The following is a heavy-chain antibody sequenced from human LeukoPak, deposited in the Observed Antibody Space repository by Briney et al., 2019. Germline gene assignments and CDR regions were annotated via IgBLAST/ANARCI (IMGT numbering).Heavy chain of an antibody. CDR2: ISSSSSYI. V-gene: IGHV3-21*01. Sequence: PGGSLRLSCAASGFTFSSYSMNWVRQAPGKGLEWVSSISSSSSYIYYADSVKGRFTISRDNAKNSLYLQMNSLRAEDTAVYYCARESDDFWSGHGDYWGQGTLVTVSS. CDR1: GFTFSSYS. CDR3: ARESDDFWSGHGDY. J-gene: IGHJ4*02. D-gene: IGHD3-3*01.